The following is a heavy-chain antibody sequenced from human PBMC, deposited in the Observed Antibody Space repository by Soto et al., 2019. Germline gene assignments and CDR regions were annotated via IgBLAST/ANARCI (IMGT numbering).Heavy chain of an antibody. CDR2: IVNDGSEQ. CDR3: ARDDNYADNGRDH. D-gene: IGHD4-17*01. CDR1: GFSFSTHG. J-gene: IGHJ4*02. Sequence: QVQLVESGGGVVRPGRSLRLSCAATGFSFSTHGMHWVRQAPGKGLEWVAVIVNDGSEQDYSDSVKGRFTIPRDNSKNTLYLQMNNLRAEDTAVYYCARDDNYADNGRDHWGQGILVTVSS. V-gene: IGHV3-33*01.